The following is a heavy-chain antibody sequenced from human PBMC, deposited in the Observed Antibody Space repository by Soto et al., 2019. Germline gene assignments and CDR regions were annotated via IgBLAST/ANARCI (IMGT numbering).Heavy chain of an antibody. V-gene: IGHV1-46*01. J-gene: IGHJ6*02. D-gene: IGHD2-2*01. Sequence: SVKVSLKAPGYPLTRHYMHVLRQAPGHGLEWMGIINPSGGSTSYAQKFQGRVTMTRDTSTSTVYMELRSLRYEDTAVYYCARDHVVPAAMDYYYGMDVWGRGTTVTVSS. CDR1: GYPLTRHY. CDR3: ARDHVVPAAMDYYYGMDV. CDR2: INPSGGST.